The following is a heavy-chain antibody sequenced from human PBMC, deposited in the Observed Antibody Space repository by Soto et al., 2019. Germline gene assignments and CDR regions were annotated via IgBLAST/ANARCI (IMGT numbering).Heavy chain of an antibody. J-gene: IGHJ4*02. CDR3: ARDSRPFEYSTSCDY. CDR1: GYTFTSYG. V-gene: IGHV1-18*01. D-gene: IGHD6-6*01. CDR2: ISAYNGNT. Sequence: ASVKVSCKASGYTFTSYGISWVRQAPGQGLEWMGWISAYNGNTNYAQKLQGRVTMTTDTSTSTAYMELRSLRSDDTAVYYCARDSRPFEYSTSCDYCGQGTLVTVSS.